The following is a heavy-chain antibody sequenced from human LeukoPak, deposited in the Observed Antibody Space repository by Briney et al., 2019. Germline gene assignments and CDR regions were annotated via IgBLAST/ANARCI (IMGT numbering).Heavy chain of an antibody. V-gene: IGHV4-59*01. CDR2: IYYSGST. CDR1: GGSISSYY. CDR3: AREAKTPYYYYYMDV. Sequence: SETLSLTCTVSGGSISSYYWSWIRQPPGKGPEWIGYIYYSGSTNYNPSLKSRVTISVDTSKNQFSLKLSSVTAADTAVYYCAREAKTPYYYYYMDVWGKGTTVTVSS. J-gene: IGHJ6*03.